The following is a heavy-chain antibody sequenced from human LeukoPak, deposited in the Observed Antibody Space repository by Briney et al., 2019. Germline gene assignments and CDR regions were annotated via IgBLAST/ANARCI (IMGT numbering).Heavy chain of an antibody. D-gene: IGHD3-10*01. CDR3: AHTYYHGSGSYGDY. CDR2: ISDSGDRT. J-gene: IGHJ4*02. V-gene: IGHV3-23*01. Sequence: GGSLRLSCVVSGLTFSDYAMSWVRQAPGKGLEWVSGISDSGDRTYYADSVKGRFTISRDNSKNTLSLQMNSLRVEDTAVYYCAHTYYHGSGSYGDYWGQGTLVTVSS. CDR1: GLTFSDYA.